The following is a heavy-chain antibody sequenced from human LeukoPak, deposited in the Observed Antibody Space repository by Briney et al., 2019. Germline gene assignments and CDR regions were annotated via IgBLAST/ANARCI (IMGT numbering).Heavy chain of an antibody. CDR1: GGSFSGYY. D-gene: IGHD2-2*01. J-gene: IGHJ6*02. V-gene: IGHV4-34*01. CDR3: ASILGYCSSTSCYYYGMDV. CDR2: INHSGST. Sequence: PSETLSLTCAVYGGSFSGYYWSWIRQPPGKGLEWIGEINHSGSTNYNPSLKSRVTISVDTSKNQFSLKLSTVTAADTAVYYCASILGYCSSTSCYYYGMDVWGQGTTVTVSS.